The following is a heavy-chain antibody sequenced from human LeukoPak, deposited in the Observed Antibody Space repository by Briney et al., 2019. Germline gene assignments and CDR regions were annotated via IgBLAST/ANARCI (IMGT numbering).Heavy chain of an antibody. Sequence: PGGSLRLSCAASGFSVSNNFMSWVRQPPGKGLEWVSVIYSAGTTYYADSVKGRFTISRDNSKNILYLHMSSLRAEDTAVYYCARALQLHWYFDLWGRGALVTVSS. CDR1: GFSVSNNF. CDR2: IYSAGTT. V-gene: IGHV3-53*01. CDR3: ARALQLHWYFDL. J-gene: IGHJ2*01. D-gene: IGHD4-23*01.